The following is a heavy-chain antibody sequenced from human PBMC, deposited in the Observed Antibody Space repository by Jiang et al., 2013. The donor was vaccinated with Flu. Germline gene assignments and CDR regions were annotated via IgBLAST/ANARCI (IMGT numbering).Heavy chain of an antibody. J-gene: IGHJ5*02. CDR1: GYIFTSHW. CDR2: INPSGDRV. Sequence: VQLLESGAEVKKPGASVKVSCKASGYIFTSHWMHWVRQAPGQGLEWMGVINPSGDRVVYARKFQGRVTMTRDTSTTTDYMELSSLRSEDTAVYYCARDSSFSGSYWWFDPWGQGTLVTVSS. D-gene: IGHD1-26*01. V-gene: IGHV1-46*01. CDR3: ARDSSFSGSYWWFDP.